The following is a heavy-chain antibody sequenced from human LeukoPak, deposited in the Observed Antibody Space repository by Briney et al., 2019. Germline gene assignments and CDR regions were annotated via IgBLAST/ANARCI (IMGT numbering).Heavy chain of an antibody. CDR2: IYTSGST. V-gene: IGHV4-4*07. Sequence: SETLSLTCTVSGGSISSYYWSWIRQPAGKGLEWIGRIYTSGSTNYNPSLKSRVTISVDTSKNQFSLKLSSVTAADTAVYYCARGWTQHSWYKGYFDYWGQGTLVTVSS. CDR3: ARGWTQHSWYKGYFDY. D-gene: IGHD6-13*01. CDR1: GGSISSYY. J-gene: IGHJ4*02.